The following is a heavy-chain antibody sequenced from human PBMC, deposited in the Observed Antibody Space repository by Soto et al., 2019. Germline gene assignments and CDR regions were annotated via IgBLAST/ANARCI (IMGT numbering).Heavy chain of an antibody. J-gene: IGHJ1*01. CDR2: INAGNGNT. CDR3: ARLVVPAGPEYFQH. V-gene: IGHV1-3*01. Sequence: QVQLVQSGAEVKKPGASVKVSCKASGYTITSYAMHWVRQAPGQRLEWMGWINAGNGNTKYSQKFQGRVTITRDTSASTAYMELSSLRSEDTAVYYCARLVVPAGPEYFQHWGQGTLVTVSS. CDR1: GYTITSYA. D-gene: IGHD2-2*01.